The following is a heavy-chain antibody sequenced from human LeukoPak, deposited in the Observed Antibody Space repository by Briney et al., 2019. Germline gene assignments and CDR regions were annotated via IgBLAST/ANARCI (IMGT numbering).Heavy chain of an antibody. CDR1: GFTFSSYA. V-gene: IGHV3-23*01. CDR2: ISGSGGNT. J-gene: IGHJ4*02. D-gene: IGHD5-12*01. CDR3: ARYRGLGGGYYFDY. Sequence: SGGSLRLSCAASGFTFSSYAMSWVRQAPGKGLEWVSVISGSGGNTYYADSVKGRFTISRDNAKNSLHLQMNSLRAEDTAVYYCARYRGLGGGYYFDYWGQGTLVTVSS.